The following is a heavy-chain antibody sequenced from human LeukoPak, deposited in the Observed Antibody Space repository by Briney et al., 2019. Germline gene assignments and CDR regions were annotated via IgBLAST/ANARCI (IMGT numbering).Heavy chain of an antibody. CDR3: ARGPDDAQIFDY. Sequence: PGGSLRLSCAASGFTFSSYSMNWVRQAPGKGLEWVSAISGSGGSTYYADSVKGRFTISRDNAKNSLYLQMNSLRAEDTAVYYCARGPDDAQIFDYWGQGTLVTVSS. J-gene: IGHJ4*02. CDR1: GFTFSSYS. CDR2: ISGSGGST. V-gene: IGHV3-21*01.